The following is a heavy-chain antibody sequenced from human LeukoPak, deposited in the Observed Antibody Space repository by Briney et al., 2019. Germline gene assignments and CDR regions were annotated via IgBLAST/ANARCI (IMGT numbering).Heavy chain of an antibody. Sequence: GGSLRLSCAAPGFTFSDYYMSWIRQAPGKGLEWVSYISSSGTTIYYADSVKGRFTISRDNAKNSLYLQMNSLRAEDTAAYYCAKSSNGYSAYFDYWGQGTLVTVSS. CDR3: AKSSNGYSAYFDY. D-gene: IGHD6-13*01. V-gene: IGHV3-11*01. J-gene: IGHJ4*02. CDR2: ISSSGTTI. CDR1: GFTFSDYY.